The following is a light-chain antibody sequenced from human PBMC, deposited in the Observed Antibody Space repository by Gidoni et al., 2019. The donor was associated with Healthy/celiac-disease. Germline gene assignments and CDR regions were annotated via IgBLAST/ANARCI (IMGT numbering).Light chain of an antibody. CDR3: ATWDSSLSAAV. CDR1: SSNVGKNF. Sequence: QSVLTQPPSVSAASGQKATISCSGSSSNVGKNFVSWYQQLPGAAPKLLIYETNKRPSGIPDRFSGSRSGTSATLDITGLQTGDGADYYCATWDSSLSAAVFGTGTKVTVL. CDR2: ETN. V-gene: IGLV1-51*01. J-gene: IGLJ1*01.